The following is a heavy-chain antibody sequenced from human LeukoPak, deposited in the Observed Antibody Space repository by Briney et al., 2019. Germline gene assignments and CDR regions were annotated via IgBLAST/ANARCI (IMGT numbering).Heavy chain of an antibody. CDR2: IYYSGST. Sequence: SETLSLTCTVSGGSISSGGYYWRWIRQPPGKGLEWIGYIYYSGSTYYNPSLKSRVAISVDTSKNQFSLKLSSVTAADTAVYYCARELRSSVAGPEYYFDYWGQGTLVTVSS. J-gene: IGHJ4*02. CDR1: GGSISSGGYY. V-gene: IGHV4-31*03. D-gene: IGHD6-19*01. CDR3: ARELRSSVAGPEYYFDY.